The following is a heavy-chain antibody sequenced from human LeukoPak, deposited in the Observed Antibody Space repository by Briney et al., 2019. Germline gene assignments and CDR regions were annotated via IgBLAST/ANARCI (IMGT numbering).Heavy chain of an antibody. CDR3: ARTLGYSYGYPFDY. J-gene: IGHJ4*02. V-gene: IGHV4-59*01. D-gene: IGHD5-18*01. CDR2: IYYSGSP. Sequence: SETLSLTCSVSGGSISSYYWSWLRQPPGKGLEGLGYIYYSGSPNYNPSLKSPVTISVDTSKNQSSLKLSSVTAADTAVYYCARTLGYSYGYPFDYWGQGTLVTVSS. CDR1: GGSISSYY.